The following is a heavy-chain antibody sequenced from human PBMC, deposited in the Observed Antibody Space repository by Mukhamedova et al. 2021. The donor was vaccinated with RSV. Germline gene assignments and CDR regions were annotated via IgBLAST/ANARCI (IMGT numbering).Heavy chain of an antibody. V-gene: IGHV3-64D*06. D-gene: IGHD5-12*01. CDR3: VRAYEGIWYFDP. J-gene: IGHJ2*01. Sequence: TISRDNSRNTLYLQMSSLRTEDTAVYYCVRAYEGIWYFDPWGRGTLVTVSS.